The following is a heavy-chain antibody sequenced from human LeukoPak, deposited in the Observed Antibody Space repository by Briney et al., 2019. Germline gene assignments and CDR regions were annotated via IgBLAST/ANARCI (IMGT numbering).Heavy chain of an antibody. Sequence: GGSLRLSCAASGFTFSSYWMHWVRQAPGKGLVWVSRINSDGSSTSYADSVKGRFTISRDNAKNTLYLQMNSLRADDTAVYYCARDFDSSGYYYVLDYWGQGTLVTVSS. V-gene: IGHV3-74*01. CDR1: GFTFSSYW. CDR3: ARDFDSSGYYYVLDY. J-gene: IGHJ4*02. CDR2: INSDGSST. D-gene: IGHD3-22*01.